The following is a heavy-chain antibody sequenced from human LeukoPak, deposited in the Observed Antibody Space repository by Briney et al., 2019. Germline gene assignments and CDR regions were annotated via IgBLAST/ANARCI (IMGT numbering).Heavy chain of an antibody. J-gene: IGHJ4*02. D-gene: IGHD6-13*01. V-gene: IGHV3-30-3*01. CDR1: GFTFSSYA. CDR2: ISYDGSNK. CDR3: ASPAQPYSSSWYFDY. Sequence: PGGSLRLSCAASGFTFSSYAMHWVRQAPGKGLEWVAVISYDGSNKYYADSVKGRFTISRDNTKNTLYLQMNSLRAEDTAVYYCASPAQPYSSSWYFDYWGQGTLVTVSS.